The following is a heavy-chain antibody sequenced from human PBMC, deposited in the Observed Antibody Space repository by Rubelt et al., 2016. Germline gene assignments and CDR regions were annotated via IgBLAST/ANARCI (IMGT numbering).Heavy chain of an antibody. CDR1: GFTFHTFP. D-gene: IGHD3-16*01. V-gene: IGHV3-23*04. CDR2: ISGRGAGT. Sequence: EVQLVESGGGLEQPGGSLRLSCAASGFTFHTFPMTWVRPAPGKGLEWVSAISGRGAGTHYAGSVKGRFTISREKSKNTLYLQMNSLRTEDTAVYYCARDWGGMDVWGQGTTVTVSS. CDR3: ARDWGGMDV. J-gene: IGHJ6*02.